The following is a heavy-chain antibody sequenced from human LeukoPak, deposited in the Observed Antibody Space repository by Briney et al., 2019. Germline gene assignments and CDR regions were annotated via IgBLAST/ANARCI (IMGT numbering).Heavy chain of an antibody. CDR1: GFTFSSYS. V-gene: IGHV4-39*07. D-gene: IGHD6-6*01. J-gene: IGHJ5*02. Sequence: PGGSLRLSCAASGFTFSSYSMNWVRQAPGKGLEWIGSIYYSGSTYYNPSLKSRVTISVDTSKNQFSLKLSSVTAADTAVYYCARVVAARPDWGFDPWGQGTLVTVSS. CDR2: IYYSGST. CDR3: ARVVAARPDWGFDP.